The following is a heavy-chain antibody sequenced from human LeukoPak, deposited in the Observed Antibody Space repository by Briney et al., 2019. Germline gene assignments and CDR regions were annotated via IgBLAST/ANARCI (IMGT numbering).Heavy chain of an antibody. J-gene: IGHJ5*02. CDR2: NYTSGST. CDR3: ARDIVLMVYASWFDP. V-gene: IGHV4-4*07. Sequence: PSETLSLTCTVPGGSISSYYWSWIRQPAGKVLEWIGRNYTSGSTNYNPSLKSRVTMSVDTSKNQFSLKLSSVTAADTAVYYCARDIVLMVYASWFDPWGQGTLVTVSS. D-gene: IGHD2-8*01. CDR1: GGSISSYY.